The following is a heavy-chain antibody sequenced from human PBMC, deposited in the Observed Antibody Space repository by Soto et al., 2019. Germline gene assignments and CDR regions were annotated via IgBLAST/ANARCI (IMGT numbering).Heavy chain of an antibody. CDR2: INHSGST. CDR3: ARMTTESPGRYYYMDV. V-gene: IGHV4-34*01. J-gene: IGHJ6*03. D-gene: IGHD4-17*01. Sequence: SETLSFTCAVYGGSFSGYYWSWIRQPPGKGLEWIGEINHSGSTNYNPSLKSRVTISVDTSKNQFSLKLSSVTAADTAVYYCARMTTESPGRYYYMDVWGKGTTVTVSS. CDR1: GGSFSGYY.